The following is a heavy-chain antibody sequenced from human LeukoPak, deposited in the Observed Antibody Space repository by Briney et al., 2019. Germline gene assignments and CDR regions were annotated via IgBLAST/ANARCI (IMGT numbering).Heavy chain of an antibody. D-gene: IGHD3-22*01. V-gene: IGHV3-23*01. CDR2: IGGSGDNT. J-gene: IGHJ4*02. CDR1: GFTFNSYA. Sequence: GGSLRLSCAAPGFTFNSYAMSWVRQAPGTGLGWVSAIGGSGDNTYYADSVKGRFTISRDNSKNTLYLQMNSLRAEDTAVYYCAKDRLGYDSLGKFFDYWGQGTLVTVSS. CDR3: AKDRLGYDSLGKFFDY.